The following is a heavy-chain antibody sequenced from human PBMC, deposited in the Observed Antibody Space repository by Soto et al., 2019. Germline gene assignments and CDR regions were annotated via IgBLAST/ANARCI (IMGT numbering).Heavy chain of an antibody. V-gene: IGHV5-10-1*01. J-gene: IGHJ6*02. D-gene: IGHD3-22*01. CDR1: GYSFTSYW. CDR3: ARSKYYYDSSGFNVYYYYGMDV. Sequence: PGESLKISCKGSGYSFTSYWISWVRQMPGKGLEWMGRIDPSDSYTNYSPSFQGHVTISADKSISTAYLQWSSLKASDTAMYYCARSKYYYDSSGFNVYYYYGMDVWGQGTTVTSP. CDR2: IDPSDSYT.